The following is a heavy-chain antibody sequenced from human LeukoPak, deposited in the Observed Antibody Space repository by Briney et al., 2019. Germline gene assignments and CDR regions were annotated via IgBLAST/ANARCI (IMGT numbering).Heavy chain of an antibody. V-gene: IGHV1-2*02. CDR3: AREYYDILTGYYPPWDYYYMDV. J-gene: IGHJ6*03. Sequence: ASVKVSCKASGYTFTGYYMHWVRQAPGQGLEWMGWINPNSGGTNYAQKFQGRVTMTRDTSISTAYMELSRLRSDDTAVYYCAREYYDILTGYYPPWDYYYMDVCGKGTTVTVSS. CDR1: GYTFTGYY. CDR2: INPNSGGT. D-gene: IGHD3-9*01.